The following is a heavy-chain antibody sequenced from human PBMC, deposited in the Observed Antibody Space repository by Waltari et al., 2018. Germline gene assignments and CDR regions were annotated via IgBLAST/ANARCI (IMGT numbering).Heavy chain of an antibody. CDR1: GYTFTDFF. J-gene: IGHJ4*02. CDR3: ARSGGGTTTFGVAE. Sequence: QVQLVQSGAEVKKSGASVKVPCKASGYTFTDFFIHWVRRAPGQGLEWMGRINPNSGDTSYAQRFQGRVTMTRDTSITTAYMELTGLRSDDTAIYYCARSGGGTTTFGVAEWGQGSLVTVSS. D-gene: IGHD3-3*01. CDR2: INPNSGDT. V-gene: IGHV1-2*06.